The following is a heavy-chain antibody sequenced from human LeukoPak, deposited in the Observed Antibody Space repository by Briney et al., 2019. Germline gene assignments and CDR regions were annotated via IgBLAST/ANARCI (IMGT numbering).Heavy chain of an antibody. V-gene: IGHV4-59*01. CDR3: ARRVDTAMDFDY. CDR1: GGSISSYY. D-gene: IGHD5-18*01. Sequence: SETLSLTCTVSGGSISSYYWSWIRQPPGKGLEWIGYIYYSGSTNYNPSLKSRVTISVDTSKNQFSLKLSSVTAADTAVYYCARRVDTAMDFDYWGQGTLVTVSS. CDR2: IYYSGST. J-gene: IGHJ4*02.